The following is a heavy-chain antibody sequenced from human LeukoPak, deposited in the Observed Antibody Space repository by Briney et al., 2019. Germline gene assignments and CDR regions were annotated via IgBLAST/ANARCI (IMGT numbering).Heavy chain of an antibody. CDR1: GGSISSYY. CDR2: IYYSGST. J-gene: IGHJ6*02. CDR3: ARDSTPSYYYYYYGMDV. V-gene: IGHV4-59*01. Sequence: PSETLSLTCTVSGGSISSYYWSWIRQPPGKGLEWIGYIYYSGSTNYNPSLKSRVTISVDTSKNQFSLKLSSVTAADTAVYYCARDSTPSYYYYYYGMDVWGQGTTVTVSS. D-gene: IGHD2-2*01.